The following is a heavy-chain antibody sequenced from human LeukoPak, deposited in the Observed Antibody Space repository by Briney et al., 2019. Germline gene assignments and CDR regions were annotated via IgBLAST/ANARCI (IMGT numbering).Heavy chain of an antibody. J-gene: IGHJ3*02. V-gene: IGHV3-21*01. Sequence: GGSLRLSCAVSGFTFSSYSMNWVRQAPGKGLEWVSSISSSSSYIYYADSVKGRFTISRDNAKNSLYLQMNSLRAEDTAVYYCARWGIAAAGTMWGPDAFDIWGQGTMVTVSS. CDR2: ISSSSSYI. CDR3: ARWGIAAAGTMWGPDAFDI. CDR1: GFTFSSYS. D-gene: IGHD6-13*01.